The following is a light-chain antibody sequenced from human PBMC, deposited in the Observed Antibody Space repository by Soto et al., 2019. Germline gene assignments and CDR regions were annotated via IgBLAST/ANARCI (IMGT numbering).Light chain of an antibody. CDR3: QQYVSSART. V-gene: IGKV3-20*01. CDR1: QSVDSSY. J-gene: IGKJ1*01. CDR2: GAS. Sequence: EIVLTQSPGTLSLSPGERATLSCRASQSVDSSYLAWYQQKPGQAPRLLIYGASTRATGIPDRFSGSGSGTDFTLIISRLEPEDFAVYYCQQYVSSARTFGQSTKVEIK.